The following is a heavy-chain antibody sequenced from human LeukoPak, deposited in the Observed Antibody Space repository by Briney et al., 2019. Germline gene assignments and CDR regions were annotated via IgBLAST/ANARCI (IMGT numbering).Heavy chain of an antibody. J-gene: IGHJ6*03. V-gene: IGHV4-59*01. CDR3: ARAPPYYDFWSGYYTRRGGPIYYMDV. CDR1: GGSISSYY. CDR2: IYYSGST. D-gene: IGHD3-3*01. Sequence: PSETLSLTCTVSGGSISSYYWSWIRQPPGKGLEWIGYIYYSGSTNYNPSLKSRVTISVDTSKNQFSLKLSSVTAADTAVYYCARAPPYYDFWSGYYTRRGGPIYYMDVWGKGTTVTVSS.